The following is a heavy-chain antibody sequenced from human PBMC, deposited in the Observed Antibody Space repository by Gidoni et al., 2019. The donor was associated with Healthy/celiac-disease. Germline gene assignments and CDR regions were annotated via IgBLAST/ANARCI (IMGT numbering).Heavy chain of an antibody. CDR2: ISSRSSYI. Sequence: EVQLVESGGGLVKPGGSLRLSCAASGFTFSSYSMNWVRQAPGKGLEWVSSISSRSSYIYYAESVKGRFTISRDNAKNSLYLQMNSLRAEDTAVYYCARDRTGDDKLLWGQGTLVTVSS. CDR3: ARDRTGDDKLL. J-gene: IGHJ4*02. V-gene: IGHV3-21*01. D-gene: IGHD7-27*01. CDR1: GFTFSSYS.